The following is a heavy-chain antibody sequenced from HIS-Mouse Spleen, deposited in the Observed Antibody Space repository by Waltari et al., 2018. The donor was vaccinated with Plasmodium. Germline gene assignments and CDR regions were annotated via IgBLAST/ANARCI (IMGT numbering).Heavy chain of an antibody. V-gene: IGHV3-21*01. CDR2: ISSSSSYI. CDR3: ARDPPLITGDLDAFDI. J-gene: IGHJ3*02. D-gene: IGHD7-27*01. Sequence: EVQLVESGGGLVEPGGSLRLSCVASGFTLSPYPTHWFRKDPGKGLEWVSSISSSSSYIYYADSVKGRFTISRDNAKNSLYLQMNSLRAEDTAVYYCARDPPLITGDLDAFDIWGQGTMVTVSS. CDR1: GFTLSPYP.